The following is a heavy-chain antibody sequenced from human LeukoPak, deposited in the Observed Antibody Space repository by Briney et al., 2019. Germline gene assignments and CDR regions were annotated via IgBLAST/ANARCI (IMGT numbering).Heavy chain of an antibody. Sequence: GGSLRLSCAASGFTFSSYSMNWVRQAPGKGLEWGSYISSSSSTIYYADSVKGRFTISRDNAKNSLYLQMNSLRDEDTAVYYCARDRYYDFWSGYYHFDYWGQGTLVTVSS. CDR3: ARDRYYDFWSGYYHFDY. V-gene: IGHV3-48*02. J-gene: IGHJ4*02. CDR2: ISSSSSTI. D-gene: IGHD3-3*01. CDR1: GFTFSSYS.